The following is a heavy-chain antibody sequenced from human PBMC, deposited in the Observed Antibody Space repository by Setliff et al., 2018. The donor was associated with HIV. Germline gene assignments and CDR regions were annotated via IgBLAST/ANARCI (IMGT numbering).Heavy chain of an antibody. CDR1: DDSISSNY. Sequence: PSETLSLTCTVSDDSISSNYWSWIRQSAGKGLEWVGRIYTGVRTNYNPSLKGRVTMSVDTSKNQFSLNLSSVTAADTAVYYCARDRMPMASWVPDKWGQGTLVTVSS. D-gene: IGHD2-2*01. J-gene: IGHJ4*02. V-gene: IGHV4-4*07. CDR3: ARDRMPMASWVPDK. CDR2: IYTGVRT.